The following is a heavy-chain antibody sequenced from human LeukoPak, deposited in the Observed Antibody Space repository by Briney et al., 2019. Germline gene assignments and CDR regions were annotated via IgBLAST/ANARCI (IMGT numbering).Heavy chain of an antibody. D-gene: IGHD5-18*01. J-gene: IGHJ4*02. CDR1: GYTFTNYG. CDR2: ITTYNGDT. CDR3: ARGSSYGFSMGY. V-gene: IGHV1-18*01. Sequence: ASVKVSCKASGYTFTNYGINWVRQAPGQGLEWMGWITTYNGDTNYAQKLQGRVTMTSDTSTSTAYMELRSLTSDDTAVYYCARGSSYGFSMGYWGQGTLVAVSS.